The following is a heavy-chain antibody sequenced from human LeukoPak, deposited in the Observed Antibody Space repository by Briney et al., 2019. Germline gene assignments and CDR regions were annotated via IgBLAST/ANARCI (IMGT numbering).Heavy chain of an antibody. CDR3: ARDRGYCSSTSCYSWFDP. J-gene: IGHJ5*02. V-gene: IGHV4-30-4*08. CDR2: IYYSGIT. D-gene: IGHD2-2*01. CDR1: GGSMSRGDYY. Sequence: PSEPLSLTCTVSGGSMSRGDYYCRWIRQPPGKGLEWIGYIYYSGITCYNPYRKSRVTISVDTSKNQFSLKLSSVTAADTAVYYCARDRGYCSSTSCYSWFDPWGQGTLVTVSS.